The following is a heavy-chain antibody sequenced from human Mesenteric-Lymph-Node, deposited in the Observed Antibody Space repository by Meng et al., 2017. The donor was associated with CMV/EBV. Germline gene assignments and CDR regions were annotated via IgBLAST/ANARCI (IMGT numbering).Heavy chain of an antibody. CDR2: IAADTGNT. CDR3: ARDRVVRGGITSVDY. CDR1: GYTFRKHG. D-gene: IGHD3-10*01. V-gene: IGHV1-18*04. Sequence: CGYTFRKHGITWVRKAPGQGLEWMGWIAADTGNTRYAQTLQGRVTMTADTSSSTVNMKLRGLRSDDTAVYYCARDRVVRGGITSVDYWGQGTLVTVSS. J-gene: IGHJ4*02.